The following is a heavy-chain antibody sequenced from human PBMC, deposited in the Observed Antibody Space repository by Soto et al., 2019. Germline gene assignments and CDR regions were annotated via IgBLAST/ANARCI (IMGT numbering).Heavy chain of an antibody. CDR2: IKQDGSEK. Sequence: PGGSLRLSCAASGFTFSSYWMSWVHQAPGKGLEWVANIKQDGSEKYYVDSVKGRFTISRDNAKNSLYLQMNSLRAEDTAVYYCARPDSSGWYDDFDIWGQGTMVTVSS. CDR1: GFTFSSYW. V-gene: IGHV3-7*03. J-gene: IGHJ3*02. CDR3: ARPDSSGWYDDFDI. D-gene: IGHD6-19*01.